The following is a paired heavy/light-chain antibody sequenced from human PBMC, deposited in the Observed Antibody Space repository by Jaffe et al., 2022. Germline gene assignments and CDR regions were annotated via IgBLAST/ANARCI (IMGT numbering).Heavy chain of an antibody. Sequence: EVQLLESGGGLVQPGGSLRLSCAASGFTFSSYAMSWVRQAPGKGLQWVSTIDNNGGSTYYADSVKGRFTISRDNSKNTLYLQMNSLRVEDTAVYYCAKQLVLRRFDYWGQGTLVTVSS. CDR1: GFTFSSYA. CDR3: AKQLVLRRFDY. J-gene: IGHJ4*02. D-gene: IGHD6-13*01. V-gene: IGHV3-23*01. CDR2: IDNNGGST.
Light chain of an antibody. Sequence: QSALTQPASVSGSPGQSITISCTGTSSDVGDYDYVSWYQQHPGKAPKLIIYDVNNRPSGVSNRFSGSKSGNTASLTICGLQAEDEADYYCSSYTSSSTWVFGGGTKLTVL. V-gene: IGLV2-14*03. CDR3: SSYTSSSTWV. J-gene: IGLJ3*02. CDR1: SSDVGDYDY. CDR2: DVN.